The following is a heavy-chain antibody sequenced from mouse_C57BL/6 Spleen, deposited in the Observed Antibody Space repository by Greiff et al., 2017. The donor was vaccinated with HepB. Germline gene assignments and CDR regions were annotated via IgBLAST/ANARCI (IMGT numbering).Heavy chain of an antibody. CDR3: ASLITTVVADY. V-gene: IGHV1-64*01. CDR2: IHPNSGST. J-gene: IGHJ2*01. CDR1: GYTFTSYW. D-gene: IGHD1-1*01. Sequence: QVQLQQPGAELVKPGASVKLSCKASGYTFTSYWMHWVKQRPGQGLEWIGMIHPNSGSTNYNEKFKSKSTLTVDKSSSTAYMQLSSLTSEDSAVYYCASLITTVVADYWGQGTTLTVSS.